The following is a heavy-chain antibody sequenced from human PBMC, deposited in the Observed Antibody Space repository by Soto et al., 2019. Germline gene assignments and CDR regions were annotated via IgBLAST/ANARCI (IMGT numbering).Heavy chain of an antibody. D-gene: IGHD2-15*01. J-gene: IGHJ4*02. Sequence: QVQLQQWGAGLLKPSETLSLTCAVYGGSFSGYYWSWIRQPPGKGLEWIGEINHSGSTNYNPSLKSRVTISVDTSKNQFSLKLSSVTAADTAVYYCARGGYCSGGSCYCYDYWGQGTLVTVSS. V-gene: IGHV4-34*01. CDR2: INHSGST. CDR3: ARGGYCSGGSCYCYDY. CDR1: GGSFSGYY.